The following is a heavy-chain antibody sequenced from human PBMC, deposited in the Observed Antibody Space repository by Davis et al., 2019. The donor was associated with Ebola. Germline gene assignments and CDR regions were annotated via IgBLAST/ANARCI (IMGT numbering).Heavy chain of an antibody. J-gene: IGHJ4*02. CDR2: ISYDGSNK. D-gene: IGHD3-10*01. CDR3: AKDINFLFGGADY. Sequence: GESLKISCAASGFTFCSYAMHWVRQAPGKGLEWVAVISYDGSNKYYADSVKGRFTISRDNAKNSLYLQMNSLRAEDTALYYCAKDINFLFGGADYWGQGTLVTVSS. CDR1: GFTFCSYA. V-gene: IGHV3-30-3*01.